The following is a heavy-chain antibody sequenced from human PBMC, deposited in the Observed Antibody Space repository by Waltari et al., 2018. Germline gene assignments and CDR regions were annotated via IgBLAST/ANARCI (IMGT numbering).Heavy chain of an antibody. J-gene: IGHJ4*02. V-gene: IGHV4-34*01. D-gene: IGHD6-13*01. CDR2: INHSGST. CDR3: AREKAAADIDY. CDR1: GGSFSGYY. Sequence: QVQLQQWGAGLLKPSETLSLTCDVYGGSFSGYYWSWIRQPPGKGLEWIGEINHSGSTNYNPSLKSRVTISVDTSKNQFSLKLSSVTAADTAVYYCAREKAAADIDYWGQGTLVTVSS.